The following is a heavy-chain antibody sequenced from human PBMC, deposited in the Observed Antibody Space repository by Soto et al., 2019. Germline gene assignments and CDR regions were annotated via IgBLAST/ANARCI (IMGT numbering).Heavy chain of an antibody. J-gene: IGHJ4*02. CDR1: GFTFSSYA. CDR2: IGSSGAGT. D-gene: IGHD1-26*01. Sequence: GGSLRLSCAASGFTFSSYAMSWVRQAPGKGLEWVSGIGSSGAGTYYADFVKGRFIISRDNSKNTLHLQMNTLRAEDTAVYYCAVRKTGSYFDYWGQGNLVPVSS. CDR3: AVRKTGSYFDY. V-gene: IGHV3-23*01.